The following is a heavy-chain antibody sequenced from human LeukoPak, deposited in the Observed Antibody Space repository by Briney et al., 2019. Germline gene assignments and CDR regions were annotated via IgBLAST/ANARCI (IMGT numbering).Heavy chain of an antibody. CDR3: ASRVGVAGTFDAFDL. J-gene: IGHJ3*01. V-gene: IGHV5-51*01. CDR2: IYPGDSDT. D-gene: IGHD6-19*01. CDR1: GYSFTSYW. Sequence: GESLKISCKGSGYSFTSYWIGWVRQMPGKGLEWMGIIYPGDSDTRYSPSFQGQVTISADKSISTAYLQWSSLKASDTAMYFCASRVGVAGTFDAFDLWGQGTMVTVSS.